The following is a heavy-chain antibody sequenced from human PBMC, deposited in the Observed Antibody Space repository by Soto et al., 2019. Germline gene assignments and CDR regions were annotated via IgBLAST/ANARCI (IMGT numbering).Heavy chain of an antibody. V-gene: IGHV3-23*01. D-gene: IGHD6-19*01. CDR3: AKDRAAVAPRVRFDP. CDR2: ITGSGDNT. Sequence: EVQLLESGGGLVQPGTSLRLSCAASGFTSSGFTFSSYAMSWVRQAPGKGLEWVSSITGSGDNTYYADSVKGRFTISRDNSKNTLFLQMNSLRAEDTAVYYCAKDRAAVAPRVRFDPWRQGTLVTVSS. CDR1: GFTFSSYA. J-gene: IGHJ5*02.